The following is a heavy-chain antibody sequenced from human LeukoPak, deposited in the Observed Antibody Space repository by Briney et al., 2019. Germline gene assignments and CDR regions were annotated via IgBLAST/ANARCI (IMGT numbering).Heavy chain of an antibody. J-gene: IGHJ6*03. CDR2: MNPNSGNT. CDR3: ARGPGIAVAGTYYYYYYYMDV. V-gene: IGHV1-8*02. CDR1: GYTFTGYY. D-gene: IGHD6-19*01. Sequence: ASVKVSCKASGYTFTGYYMHWVRQAPGQGLEWMGWMNPNSGNTGYAQKFQGRVTMTRNTSISTAYMELSSLRSEDTAVYYCARGPGIAVAGTYYYYYYYMDVWGKGTTVTISS.